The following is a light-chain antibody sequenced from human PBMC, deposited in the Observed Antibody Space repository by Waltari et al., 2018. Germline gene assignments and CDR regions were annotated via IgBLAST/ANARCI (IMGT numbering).Light chain of an antibody. CDR1: PSNIGNNG. CDR2: YDD. J-gene: IGLJ2*01. V-gene: IGLV1-36*01. Sequence: QSVLTQPPSVSAAPRQRVTMSCSGSPSNIGNNGVSWYQQVPGQAPELLIYYDDLLPPGVPDRFSGSKSGTSASLAISGLQSEDAAVYYCAAWDDGLSGLVFGGGTQLTVL. CDR3: AAWDDGLSGLV.